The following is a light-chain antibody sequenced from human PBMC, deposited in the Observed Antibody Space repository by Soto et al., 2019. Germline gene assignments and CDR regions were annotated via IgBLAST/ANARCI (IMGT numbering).Light chain of an antibody. J-gene: IGKJ1*01. CDR2: GAS. V-gene: IGKV3-15*01. CDR3: QQYNNWPRT. CDR1: QSISAN. Sequence: EIVMTQSPATLSVSPGYRSTLSCRASQSISANLAWYQQKPGQTPRLLIYGASTGASGVPAKFSGSGSGTEFTLTISSLQSEDFAVYYCQQYNNWPRTFGKGTKVDNQ.